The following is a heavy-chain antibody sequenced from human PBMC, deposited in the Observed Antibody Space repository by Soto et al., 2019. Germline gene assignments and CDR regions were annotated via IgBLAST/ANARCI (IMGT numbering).Heavy chain of an antibody. Sequence: KPSETLSLTCTVSGGSVSSGSYYWSWIRQPPGKGLEWIGYIYYSGSTNYNPSLKSRVTISVDTSKNQFSLKLSSVTAADTAVYYCARGRPDYYYYYGMDVRGQGTTVTVSS. CDR1: GGSVSSGSYY. V-gene: IGHV4-61*01. CDR3: ARGRPDYYYYYGMDV. J-gene: IGHJ6*02. CDR2: IYYSGST.